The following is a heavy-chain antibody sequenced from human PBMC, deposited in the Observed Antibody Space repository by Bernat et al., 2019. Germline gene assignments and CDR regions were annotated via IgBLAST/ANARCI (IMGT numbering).Heavy chain of an antibody. Sequence: QVQLVQSGAEVKKPGASVKVSCKASGYTFTIYAMHWVRQAPGQRLEWMGWINAGNGNTKYSQTFQGRVTVNRDTSASTAYMELRSLRSEDTSVYYCARRRMVRGVTLGGFDYWGQGTLVTVSS. D-gene: IGHD3-10*01. J-gene: IGHJ4*02. CDR2: INAGNGNT. V-gene: IGHV1-3*01. CDR1: GYTFTIYA. CDR3: ARRRMVRGVTLGGFDY.